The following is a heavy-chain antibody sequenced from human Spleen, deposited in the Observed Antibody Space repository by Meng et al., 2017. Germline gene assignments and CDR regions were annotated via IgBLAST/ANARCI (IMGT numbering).Heavy chain of an antibody. Sequence: QYPLLQLAPEVKKSGALVGVSCKASAYAFGSYGISWVRQAPGQGLEWMGWFVNYKDTYPAPKFQHRVTMTTDTLTNTVFMELRSLTPDEPAVYYCVRGPPGRSYCDYWGQGTLVTVSS. CDR1: AYAFGSYG. D-gene: IGHD3-10*01. CDR2: FVNYKDT. V-gene: IGHV1-18*01. J-gene: IGHJ4*02. CDR3: VRGPPGRSYCDY.